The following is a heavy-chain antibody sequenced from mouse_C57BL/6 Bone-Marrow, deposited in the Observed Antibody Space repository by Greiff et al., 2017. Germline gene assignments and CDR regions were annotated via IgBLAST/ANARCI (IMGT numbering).Heavy chain of an antibody. V-gene: IGHV1-26*01. CDR2: INPNNGGT. Sequence: EVQLQQSGPELVKPGASVKISCKASGYTFTDYYMNWVKPSHGKSLEWIGDINPNNGGTSYNQKFKGKATLTVDKSSSTAYMELRSLTSEDSAVYYCARWLPYYFDYWGQGTTRTVSS. CDR3: ARWLPYYFDY. D-gene: IGHD2-2*01. J-gene: IGHJ2*01. CDR1: GYTFTDYY.